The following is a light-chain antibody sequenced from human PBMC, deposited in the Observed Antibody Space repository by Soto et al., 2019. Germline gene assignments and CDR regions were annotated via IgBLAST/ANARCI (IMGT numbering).Light chain of an antibody. CDR1: SSNIGGNS. V-gene: IGLV1-51*01. J-gene: IGLJ1*01. CDR3: GSWGSSLSAYV. Sequence: QSALTQPPSVSAAPGQRVTISCSGSSSNIGGNSVSWYQQLPGTAPKLLIYDDDKRPSGIPDRFSGSKSGTSATLGITGFQTGDEADYYRGSWGSSLSAYVFGTGTKVTVL. CDR2: DDD.